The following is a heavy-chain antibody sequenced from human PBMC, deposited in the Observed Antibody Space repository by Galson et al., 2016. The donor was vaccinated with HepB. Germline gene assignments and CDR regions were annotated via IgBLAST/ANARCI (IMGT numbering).Heavy chain of an antibody. CDR1: GFNVGNNY. CDR3: ATGNHPGVHY. Sequence: SLRLSCAVSGFNVGNNYMSWVRQAPGKGLEWVSLIYSGGGTDYADSVKGRFTISRDSFRNTVYLQMNSLRAGDTAVYYCATGNHPGVHYWGQRTLVTVAS. D-gene: IGHD1-14*01. CDR2: IYSGGGT. V-gene: IGHV3-66*01. J-gene: IGHJ4*02.